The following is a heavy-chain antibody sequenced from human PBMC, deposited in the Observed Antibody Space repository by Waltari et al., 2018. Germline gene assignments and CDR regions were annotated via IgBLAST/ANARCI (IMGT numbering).Heavy chain of an antibody. D-gene: IGHD2-2*01. J-gene: IGHJ6*03. CDR1: GGSISSSSYY. CDR2: IYYSGGT. Sequence: QLQLQESGPGLVKPSETLSLTCTVSGGSISSSSYYWGWIRQPPGKGLEWIGSIYYSGGTYYNPSLKSRVTISVDTSKNQFSLKLSSVTAADTAVYYCARAGYCSSTSCYYYYMDVWGKGTTVTISS. V-gene: IGHV4-39*07. CDR3: ARAGYCSSTSCYYYYMDV.